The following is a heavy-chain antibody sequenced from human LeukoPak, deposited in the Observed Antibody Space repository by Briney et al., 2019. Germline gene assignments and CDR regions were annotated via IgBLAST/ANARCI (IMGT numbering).Heavy chain of an antibody. J-gene: IGHJ4*02. D-gene: IGHD3-3*01. Sequence: PSETLSLTCTVSGGSISSYYWSWIRQPAGKGLEWIGRIYTSGSTNYNPSLKSRVTMSVDTSKNQFSLKLSSVTAADTAVYYCARGSDFWSGRPQFDYWGQGTLVTVSS. V-gene: IGHV4-4*07. CDR1: GGSISSYY. CDR3: ARGSDFWSGRPQFDY. CDR2: IYTSGST.